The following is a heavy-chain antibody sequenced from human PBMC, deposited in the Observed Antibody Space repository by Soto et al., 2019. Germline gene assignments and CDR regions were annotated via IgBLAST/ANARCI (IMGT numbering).Heavy chain of an antibody. Sequence: QVQLVQSGTEVKKPGASVKISCKASGYTFTKYYMHWVRQAPGQGLEWMGIINPSGGSTTYAQKFQDRSTMASDTATSTFYMELTILRSENTAIYYCARDFVLRGTIVGRVMLWMYNWMDSWCQVTLVTFAS. CDR2: INPSGGST. V-gene: IGHV1-46*03. J-gene: IGHJ5*02. CDR1: GYTFTKYY. CDR3: ARDFVLRGTIVGRVMLWMYNWMDS. D-gene: IGHD3-3*01.